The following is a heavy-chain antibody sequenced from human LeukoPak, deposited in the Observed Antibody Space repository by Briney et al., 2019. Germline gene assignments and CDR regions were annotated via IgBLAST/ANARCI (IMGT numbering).Heavy chain of an antibody. V-gene: IGHV3-23*01. J-gene: IGHJ4*02. CDR2: ISSGGGRT. D-gene: IGHD2-15*01. Sequence: GGSLRLSCAASGFPFSNYAMSWVRQAPGKGLEWVSTISSGGGRTYYADSVKGRFTISRDDSKNTLHLQLNSLRVEDTASYCCAKDYCSGGACYFFDYWGQGTLVTVSS. CDR3: AKDYCSGGACYFFDY. CDR1: GFPFSNYA.